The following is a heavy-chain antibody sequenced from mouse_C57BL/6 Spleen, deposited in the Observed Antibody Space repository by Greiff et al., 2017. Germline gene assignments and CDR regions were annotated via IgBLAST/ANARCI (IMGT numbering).Heavy chain of an antibody. CDR2: FYPGNSDT. Sequence: VQLQQSGTVLARPGASVKLSCKTSGYTFTSYWMHWVKQRPGQGLEWIGAFYPGNSDTSYNQKFKGKAKLTAVTSASTAYMELSSLTYEDSAVYYCTRQAFTRGFYAMDYWGQGTSLTVSS. V-gene: IGHV1-5*01. CDR3: TRQAFTRGFYAMDY. J-gene: IGHJ4*01. D-gene: IGHD1-1*01. CDR1: GYTFTSYW.